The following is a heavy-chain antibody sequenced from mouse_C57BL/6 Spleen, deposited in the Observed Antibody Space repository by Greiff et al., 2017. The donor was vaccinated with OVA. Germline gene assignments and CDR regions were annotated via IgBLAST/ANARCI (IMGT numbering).Heavy chain of an antibody. Sequence: EVQVVESGGGLVKPGGSLKLSCAASGFTFSSYTMSWVRQTPEKRLEWVATISGGGGNTYYPDSVKGRFTISRDNAKNTLYLQMSSLRSEDTALYYCARRLNWDAFAYWGQGTLVTVSA. D-gene: IGHD4-1*01. J-gene: IGHJ3*01. CDR1: GFTFSSYT. CDR3: ARRLNWDAFAY. CDR2: ISGGGGNT. V-gene: IGHV5-9*01.